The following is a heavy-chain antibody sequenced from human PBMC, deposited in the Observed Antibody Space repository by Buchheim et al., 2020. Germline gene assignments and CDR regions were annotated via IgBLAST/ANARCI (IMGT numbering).Heavy chain of an antibody. CDR1: GFTFSSYA. Sequence: QVQLVESGGGVVQPGRSLRLSCAASGFTFSSYAMHWVRQAPGKGLEWVAVISYDGRSENYVDSVKGRFTISRDNSENTLYLQMNSLGVEDTAVYYCAREDGELYFDYWGQGTL. V-gene: IGHV3-30*04. CDR2: ISYDGRSE. J-gene: IGHJ4*02. CDR3: AREDGELYFDY. D-gene: IGHD1-7*01.